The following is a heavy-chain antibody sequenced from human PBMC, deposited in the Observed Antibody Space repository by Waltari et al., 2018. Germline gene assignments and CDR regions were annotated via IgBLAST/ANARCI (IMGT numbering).Heavy chain of an antibody. Sequence: EVQLVESGGGFVQPGGSLKLSCAASGFTFSGSAMHWVRQASGKGLEWVGRIRSKANSYATAYAASVKGRFTISRDDSKNTAYLQMNSLKTEDTAVYYCTTVVVIAGMDVWGQGDHGHRLL. CDR3: TTVVVIAGMDV. J-gene: IGHJ6*02. V-gene: IGHV3-73*01. CDR2: IRSKANSYAT. CDR1: GFTFSGSA. D-gene: IGHD2-21*01.